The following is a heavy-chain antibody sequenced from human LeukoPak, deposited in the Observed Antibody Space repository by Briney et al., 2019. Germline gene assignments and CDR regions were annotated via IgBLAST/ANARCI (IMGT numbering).Heavy chain of an antibody. J-gene: IGHJ4*02. CDR3: ARGGGEGFDY. CDR1: GGSFSGYY. D-gene: IGHD3-16*01. CDR2: INHSGST. V-gene: IGHV4-34*01. Sequence: ASETLSLTCAVYGGSFSGYYWSWIRQPPGKGLEWIGEINHSGSTNYNPSLKSRATISVDTSKNQFSLKLSSVTAADTAVYYCARGGGEGFDYWGQGTLVTVSS.